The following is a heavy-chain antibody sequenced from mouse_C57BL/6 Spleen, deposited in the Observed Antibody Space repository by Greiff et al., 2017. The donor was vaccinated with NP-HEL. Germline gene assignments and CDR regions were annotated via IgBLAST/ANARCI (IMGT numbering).Heavy chain of an antibody. D-gene: IGHD2-3*01. V-gene: IGHV1-22*01. J-gene: IGHJ3*01. CDR3: ARIYDGYYDLPAY. CDR2: INPNNGGT. CDR1: GYTFTDYN. Sequence: EVQLQQSGPELVKPGASVKMSCKASGYTFTDYNMHWVKQSHGKSLEWIGYINPNNGGTSYNQKFKGKATLTVNKSSSTAYMELRSLTSEDSAVYYCARIYDGYYDLPAYWGQGTLVTVSA.